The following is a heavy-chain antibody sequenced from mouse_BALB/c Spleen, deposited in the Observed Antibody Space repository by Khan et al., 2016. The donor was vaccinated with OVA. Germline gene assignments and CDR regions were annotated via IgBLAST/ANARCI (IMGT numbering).Heavy chain of an antibody. D-gene: IGHD2-14*01. Sequence: EVQLQESGPGLVKPSQSLSLTCTVTGYSITSDYAWNWIRQFPRNKLEWMGYISYSGSTSYNPSLKSRISITPDTSKNQFFLQLNSVTTEDTATYVCAGSGYEAWFAYWGQGTLVTVSA. CDR1: GYSITSDYA. V-gene: IGHV3-2*02. CDR2: ISYSGST. J-gene: IGHJ3*01. CDR3: AGSGYEAWFAY.